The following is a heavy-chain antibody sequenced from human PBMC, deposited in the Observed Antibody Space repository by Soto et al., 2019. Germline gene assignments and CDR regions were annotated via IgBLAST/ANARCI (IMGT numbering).Heavy chain of an antibody. V-gene: IGHV3-23*01. D-gene: IGHD3-3*01. CDR3: ALIPNYDVWSGHIFDL. CDR2: ISDGGGRT. Sequence: PGGSLRRSCAASGITFSNYAMSWGLQAPGKGLEWVSTISDGGGRTYYADSVKGRFTISRDNSKDTLYLQMNSLRAEDTAVYYCALIPNYDVWSGHIFDLCGQETLVIVAS. J-gene: IGHJ4*02. CDR1: GITFSNYA.